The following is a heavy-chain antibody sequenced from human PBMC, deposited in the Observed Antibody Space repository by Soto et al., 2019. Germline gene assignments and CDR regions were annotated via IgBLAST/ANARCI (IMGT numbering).Heavy chain of an antibody. CDR2: ISYDGSTK. CDR1: GSTFSSLP. D-gene: IGHD3-16*02. J-gene: IGHJ4*02. V-gene: IGHV3-30-3*01. CDR3: ASGRITFGGVIGLFDY. Sequence: ESGGGVIQPGKSLRLSCAASGSTFSSLPLHWVRQAPGKGLEWVAVISYDGSTKSYADSVKGRFTISRNNSNNTVSLQMFSLRADDTAVYYCASGRITFGGVIGLFDYWGQGTQVTVSS.